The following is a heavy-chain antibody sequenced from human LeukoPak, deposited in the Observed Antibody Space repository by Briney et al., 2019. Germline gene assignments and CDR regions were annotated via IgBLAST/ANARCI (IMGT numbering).Heavy chain of an antibody. CDR3: ARDAGMATITASFDY. V-gene: IGHV3-30-3*01. Sequence: PGGSLRLSCAASGFTFSTYSMHWVRQAPGKGLEWLAVVSSDGNNKYYLDSVKGRFTISRDNSKNTLYLQMNSLRAEDTAVYYCARDAGMATITASFDYWGQGTLVTVSS. D-gene: IGHD5-24*01. J-gene: IGHJ4*02. CDR1: GFTFSTYS. CDR2: VSSDGNNK.